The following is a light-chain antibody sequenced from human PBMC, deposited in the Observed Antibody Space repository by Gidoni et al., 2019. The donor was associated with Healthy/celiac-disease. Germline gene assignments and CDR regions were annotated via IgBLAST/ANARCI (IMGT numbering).Light chain of an antibody. CDR2: KAS. V-gene: IGKV1-5*03. Sequence: DIKMTQSPSTLSASVGDRVTIPCRASQSISSWLAWYQQKPGKAPKLLIYKASSLESGVPSRFSGSGSVTEFTLTISSLQPDDFATYYCQQYNSYWTFGQGTKVEIK. J-gene: IGKJ1*01. CDR3: QQYNSYWT. CDR1: QSISSW.